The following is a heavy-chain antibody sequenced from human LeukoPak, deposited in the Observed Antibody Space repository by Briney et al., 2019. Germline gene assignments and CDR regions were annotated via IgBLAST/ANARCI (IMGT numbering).Heavy chain of an antibody. J-gene: IGHJ4*02. D-gene: IGHD3-22*01. V-gene: IGHV1-3*01. CDR1: GYTFTSYA. CDR3: ARQGGVSSSGYYYYYFDY. CDR2: INAGNGNT. Sequence: ASVKVSCKASGYTFTSYAMHWVRQAPGQRLEWMGWINAGNGNTKYSQKFQGRVTITRDTSASTAYMELSSLRSEDTAVYYCARQGGVSSSGYYYYYFDYWGQGTLVTVSS.